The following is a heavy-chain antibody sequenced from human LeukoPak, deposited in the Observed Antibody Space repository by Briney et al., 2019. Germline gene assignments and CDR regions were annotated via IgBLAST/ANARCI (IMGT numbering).Heavy chain of an antibody. Sequence: SETLSLTCTVSGYSISSGYYWGWIRQPPGKGLEWIATIYHTGITYYNPSLKSRVIISVDTSKNQFSLKLSSVTAADTAVYYCARYSSTRNFDYWGQGTLVTVSS. V-gene: IGHV4-38-2*02. CDR3: ARYSSTRNFDY. CDR1: GYSISSGYY. J-gene: IGHJ4*02. CDR2: IYHTGIT. D-gene: IGHD6-13*01.